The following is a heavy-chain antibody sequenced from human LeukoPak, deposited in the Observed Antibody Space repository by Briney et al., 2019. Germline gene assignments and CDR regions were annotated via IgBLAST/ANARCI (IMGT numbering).Heavy chain of an antibody. CDR3: ARDLPHTEDVDIVATIDY. CDR2: ISSSSSYI. J-gene: IGHJ4*02. V-gene: IGHV3-21*01. CDR1: GLTFSSYS. Sequence: KSGGSLRLSCAASGLTFSSYSMNWVRQAPGKGLEWVSSISSSSSYIYYADSVKGRFTISRDNAKNSLYLQMNSLRAEDTAVYYCARDLPHTEDVDIVATIDYWGQGTLVTVSS. D-gene: IGHD5-12*01.